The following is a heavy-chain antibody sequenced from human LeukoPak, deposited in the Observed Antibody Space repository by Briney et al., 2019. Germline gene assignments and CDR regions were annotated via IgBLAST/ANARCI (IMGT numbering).Heavy chain of an antibody. Sequence: SETLSLTCTVSGGSISNYYWNWIRQPPGKGLEWIGYVSYSGSTNYNPSLKSRVTISLYTSKNQFSLILNSVTAADTAVYYCARARPLYYDFWSGYYNGEYDAFDIWGQGTMVTVSS. J-gene: IGHJ3*02. CDR3: ARARPLYYDFWSGYYNGEYDAFDI. V-gene: IGHV4-59*01. CDR1: GGSISNYY. CDR2: VSYSGST. D-gene: IGHD3-3*01.